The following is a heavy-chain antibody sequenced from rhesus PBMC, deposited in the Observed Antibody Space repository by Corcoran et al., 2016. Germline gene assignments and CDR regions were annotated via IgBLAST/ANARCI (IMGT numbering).Heavy chain of an antibody. CDR3: ASTTVGTVKYFDY. J-gene: IGHJ4*01. D-gene: IGHD5-24*01. V-gene: IGHV4-169*02. CDR1: GGSISSSY. Sequence: QLQLQESGPGLVKPSETLSVTCAVSGGSISSSYWSWIRQAPGKGLEWIGYIYGIGSSTNDNSSLKIRVTLSVDTSKNQLSLKLSSVTAADTAVYYCASTTVGTVKYFDYWGQGVLVTVSS. CDR2: IYGIGSST.